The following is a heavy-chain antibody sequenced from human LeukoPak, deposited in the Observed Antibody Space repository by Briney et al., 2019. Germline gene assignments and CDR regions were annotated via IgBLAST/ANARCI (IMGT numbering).Heavy chain of an antibody. V-gene: IGHV1-69*13. CDR3: ASPFRYCSSTSCSHDAFDI. CDR1: GYTFTSYY. Sequence: SVKVSCKASGYTFTSYYMHWVRQAPGQGLEWMGGIIPIFGTANYAQKFQGRVTITADESTSTAYMELSSPRSEDTAVYYCASPFRYCSSTSCSHDAFDIWGQGTMVTVSS. CDR2: IIPIFGTA. J-gene: IGHJ3*02. D-gene: IGHD2-2*01.